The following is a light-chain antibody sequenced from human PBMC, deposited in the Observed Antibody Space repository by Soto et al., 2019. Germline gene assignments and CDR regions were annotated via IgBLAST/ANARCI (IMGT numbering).Light chain of an antibody. CDR1: SSDIGGYDH. Sequence: QAASVSGSPGQSITIPCTGTSSDIGGYDHVSWYQQHPGKAPKLMVYDVSNRPSGVSDRFSGSKSANTASLTISGLQAEDEADYYCNSYTTSSSLYVFGTGTKLTVL. CDR3: NSYTTSSSLYV. CDR2: DVS. J-gene: IGLJ1*01. V-gene: IGLV2-14*01.